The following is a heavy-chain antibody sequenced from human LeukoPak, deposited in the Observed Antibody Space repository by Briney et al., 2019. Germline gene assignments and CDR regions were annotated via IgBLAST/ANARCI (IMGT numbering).Heavy chain of an antibody. CDR3: ARLSWGFPYYFDY. CDR2: IYYSGST. J-gene: IGHJ4*02. CDR1: GGSISSSSYY. V-gene: IGHV4-39*01. Sequence: SXXVSLTCTVSGGSISSSSYYWGWIRQPPGKGLEWIGSIYYSGSTYYNPSLKSRVTISVDTSKNQFSLKLSSVTAADSAVYYCARLSWGFPYYFDYWGQGTLVTVSS. D-gene: IGHD7-27*01.